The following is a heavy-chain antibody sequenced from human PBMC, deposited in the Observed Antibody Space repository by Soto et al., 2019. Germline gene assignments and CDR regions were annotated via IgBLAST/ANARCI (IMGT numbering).Heavy chain of an antibody. J-gene: IGHJ4*02. Sequence: QVQLVESGGGVVQPGRSLRLSCAASGFTFSSYGMHWVRQAPGKGLEWVAVISYDGSNKYYADSVKGRFTISRDNSKNTLYLQMNSLRAEDTAVYYCARGKGSSGGYFDYWGQGTLVTVSS. CDR3: ARGKGSSGGYFDY. CDR1: GFTFSSYG. V-gene: IGHV3-30*03. CDR2: ISYDGSNK. D-gene: IGHD3-22*01.